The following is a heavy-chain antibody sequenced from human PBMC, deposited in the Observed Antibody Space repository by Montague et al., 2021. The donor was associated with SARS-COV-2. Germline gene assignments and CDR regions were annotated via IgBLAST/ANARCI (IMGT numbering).Heavy chain of an antibody. Sequence: SETLSLTCTVSGGSVSSGSYYWSWIRQPPGKGLEWIGNIYYSGSTNYNPSLKSRVTISVDTSKNQFSLKPSSVTAADTAVYYCARDPWRITIFGVVTRYGMDVWGQGTPVTVSS. V-gene: IGHV4-61*01. CDR1: GGSVSSGSYY. J-gene: IGHJ6*02. CDR2: IYYSGST. D-gene: IGHD3-3*01. CDR3: ARDPWRITIFGVVTRYGMDV.